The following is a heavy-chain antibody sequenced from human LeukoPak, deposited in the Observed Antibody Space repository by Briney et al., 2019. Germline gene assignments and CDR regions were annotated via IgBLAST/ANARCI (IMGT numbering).Heavy chain of an antibody. V-gene: IGHV3-33*01. CDR1: GFTFRSYG. J-gene: IGHJ4*02. D-gene: IGHD2-21*02. CDR2: IWYDGSNK. Sequence: PGRSLRLSCAASGFTFRSYGMHWVRQAPGKGLEWVAIIWYDGSNKYYADSVKGRITISRDNSKNTLYLQMNSLRAEDTAVYYCATVRGCGGDCYYIDYWGQRTLVTASS. CDR3: ATVRGCGGDCYYIDY.